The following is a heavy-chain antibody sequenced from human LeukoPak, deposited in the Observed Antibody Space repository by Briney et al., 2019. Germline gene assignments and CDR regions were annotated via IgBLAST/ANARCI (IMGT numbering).Heavy chain of an antibody. Sequence: PGGSLRLSCAASGFTFSSYWMSWVRQAPGKGLEWVAFIRYDGNNRYYADSVKGRFTISRDNSKNTLYLQMNSLRAEDTAIYYCAKTFSDFWSGYFRYFQNWGQGTLVTVSS. CDR2: IRYDGNNR. CDR1: GFTFSSYW. V-gene: IGHV3-30*02. CDR3: AKTFSDFWSGYFRYFQN. D-gene: IGHD3-3*01. J-gene: IGHJ1*01.